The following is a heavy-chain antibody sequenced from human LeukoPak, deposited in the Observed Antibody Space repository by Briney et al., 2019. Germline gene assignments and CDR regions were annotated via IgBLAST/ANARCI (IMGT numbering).Heavy chain of an antibody. CDR3: AITAMVTLGKFDY. Sequence: GGSLRLSCAASGFTFSSYWMSWVRQAPGKGLEWVANIKQDGSEKYYVDSVKGRFTISRDNAKNSLYLQMNSLRAEDTAVYYCAITAMVTLGKFDYWGQGTLVTVSS. CDR1: GFTFSSYW. J-gene: IGHJ4*02. CDR2: IKQDGSEK. V-gene: IGHV3-7*01. D-gene: IGHD5-18*01.